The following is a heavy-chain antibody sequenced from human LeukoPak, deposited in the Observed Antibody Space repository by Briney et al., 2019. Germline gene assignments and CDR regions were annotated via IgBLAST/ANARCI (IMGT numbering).Heavy chain of an antibody. CDR3: ARLSSFTWGDWGAAFAI. CDR1: GGSFSDYF. J-gene: IGHJ3*02. CDR2: IDDGGNT. D-gene: IGHD2-21*02. V-gene: IGHV4-34*01. Sequence: PSETLSLICSVYGGSFSDYFWSWIRQTPGKGLEWIGEIDDGGNTNYNPSFMSRVLVSMQKSKKEFSLVMRSVTAAATAVYYCARLSSFTWGDWGAAFAIWSQGATLLVSS.